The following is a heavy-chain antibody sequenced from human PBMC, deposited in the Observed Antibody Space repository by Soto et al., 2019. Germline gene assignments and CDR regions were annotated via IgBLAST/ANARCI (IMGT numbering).Heavy chain of an antibody. CDR2: ISWNSGSI. V-gene: IGHV3-9*01. D-gene: IGHD3-9*01. Sequence: DVDLVESGGGLAQPGRSLRLSCVASGFTFDDHGMHWVRQIPGRGLEWVSGISWNSGSIGYAESVKGRFTIFRDNAKNSLYFEMNSLRQEDTALYYCVRDTSSGWHLKDHWGQGVQVSVSS. J-gene: IGHJ4*02. CDR1: GFTFDDHG. CDR3: VRDTSSGWHLKDH.